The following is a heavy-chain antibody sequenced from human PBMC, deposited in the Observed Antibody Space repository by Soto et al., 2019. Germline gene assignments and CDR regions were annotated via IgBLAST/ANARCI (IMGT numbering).Heavy chain of an antibody. CDR3: ARSLTEGYCTITGCYTRPLYGMDV. J-gene: IGHJ6*02. D-gene: IGHD2-2*02. V-gene: IGHV1-2*02. CDR1: GYTFSGYY. CDR2: INPNSGGT. Sequence: ASVKVSCKASGYTFSGYYIHWLRQAPGQGLEWIGWINPNSGGTNYAQKFQGRVTVTRDTPTSTAYMELSRLTSDDTAVYYCARSLTEGYCTITGCYTRPLYGMDVWGQGTTVTVSS.